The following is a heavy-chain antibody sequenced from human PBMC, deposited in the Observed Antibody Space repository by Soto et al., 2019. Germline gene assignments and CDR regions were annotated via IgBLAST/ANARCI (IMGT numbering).Heavy chain of an antibody. CDR2: IIPIFGTA. CDR3: ASPRYSSSWTQGFDP. V-gene: IGHV1-69*13. Sequence: SVKVSCKASGGTFSSYAISWVRQAPGQGLEWMGGIIPIFGTANYAQKFQGRVTITADESTSTAYMELSSLRSEDTAVYYCASPRYSSSWTQGFDPWGQGTLVTVSS. D-gene: IGHD6-13*01. CDR1: GGTFSSYA. J-gene: IGHJ5*02.